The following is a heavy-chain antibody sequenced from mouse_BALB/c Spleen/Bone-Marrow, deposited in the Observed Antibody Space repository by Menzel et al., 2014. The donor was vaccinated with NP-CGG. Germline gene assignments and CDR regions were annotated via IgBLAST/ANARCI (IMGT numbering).Heavy chain of an antibody. V-gene: IGHV5-9-2*01. D-gene: IGHD2-4*01. CDR1: GFTFRNYG. J-gene: IGHJ3*01. CDR3: ARHAYYDQTEVSFVY. CDR2: ISGGGSYT. Sequence: EVKLMESGGGLVKSGGSLKLSCAASGFTFRNYGMSWVRQTPEKRLEWVATISGGGSYTFYPDSVKGRFTISRDNAKNDLYLQLSSLRSEDTALYYCARHAYYDQTEVSFVYWGQGTLVTVSA.